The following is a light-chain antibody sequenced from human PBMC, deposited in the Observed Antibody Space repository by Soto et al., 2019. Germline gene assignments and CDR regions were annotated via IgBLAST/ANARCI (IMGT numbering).Light chain of an antibody. CDR3: QLCVRSPYT. J-gene: IGKJ2*01. CDR1: QSVSGND. Sequence: EIVLTQSPGTLSLSPGERGTLSCWASQSVSGNDLAWYQQKPGQAPRLLIYGASSRATGIPDRFSGNGSGTDFTLTISRLEPEDFAVYYCQLCVRSPYTFGQGTKLEIK. V-gene: IGKV3-20*01. CDR2: GAS.